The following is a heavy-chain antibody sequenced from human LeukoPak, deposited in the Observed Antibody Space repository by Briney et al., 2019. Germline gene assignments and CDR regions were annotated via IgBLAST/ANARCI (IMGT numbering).Heavy chain of an antibody. Sequence: PGGSLRLSRAASGFTVSSNYMSWVRQAPGKGLEWVSVIYSGVPTYYADSVKGRFTISRDNSKNTLYLQMNSLRAEDTAVYYCARDRGPTRAFDIWGQGTMVTVS. D-gene: IGHD5-24*01. CDR3: ARDRGPTRAFDI. V-gene: IGHV3-53*01. CDR1: GFTVSSNY. CDR2: IYSGVPT. J-gene: IGHJ3*02.